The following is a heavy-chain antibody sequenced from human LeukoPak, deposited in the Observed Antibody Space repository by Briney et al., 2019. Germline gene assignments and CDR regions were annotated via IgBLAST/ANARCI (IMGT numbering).Heavy chain of an antibody. Sequence: SETPSPTCTVSGGSISSYYWSWIRQPPGKGLEWIGEINHSGSTNYNPSLKSRVTISVDTSKNQFSLKLSSVTAADTAVYYCARGYGSGSYYNRRFDPWGQGTLVTVSS. CDR3: ARGYGSGSYYNRRFDP. CDR1: GGSISSYY. J-gene: IGHJ5*02. CDR2: INHSGST. V-gene: IGHV4-34*01. D-gene: IGHD3-10*01.